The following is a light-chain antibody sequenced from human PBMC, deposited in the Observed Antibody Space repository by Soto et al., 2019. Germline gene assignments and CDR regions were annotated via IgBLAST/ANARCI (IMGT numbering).Light chain of an antibody. V-gene: IGKV3-20*01. J-gene: IGKJ1*01. Sequence: EIILTQSPGTLSLSPGGRATLSCRASQIVSSNYLAWYQHRPGQAPRLLIYDASSRATGIPDRFSGSGSGTDFTLTISRLEPEDFAVYYCQQYGSLWTFGHGSRVEIK. CDR2: DAS. CDR1: QIVSSNY. CDR3: QQYGSLWT.